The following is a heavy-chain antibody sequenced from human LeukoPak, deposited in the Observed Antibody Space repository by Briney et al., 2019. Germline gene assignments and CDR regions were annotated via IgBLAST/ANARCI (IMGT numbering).Heavy chain of an antibody. Sequence: ASVKVSCKASGYTFTSYAMNWVRQAPGQGLEWMGWINTNTGNPTYAQGFTGRFVFSLDTSVSTAYLQISSLKAEDTAVYYCAGSGGGDGYKWGHFDYWGQGTLVTVSS. D-gene: IGHD5-24*01. CDR3: AGSGGGDGYKWGHFDY. CDR2: INTNTGNP. CDR1: GYTFTSYA. J-gene: IGHJ4*02. V-gene: IGHV7-4-1*02.